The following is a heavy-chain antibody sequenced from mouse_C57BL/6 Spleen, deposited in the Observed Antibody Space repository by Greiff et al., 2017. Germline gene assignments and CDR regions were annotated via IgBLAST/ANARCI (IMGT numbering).Heavy chain of an antibody. CDR3: ARLTTVVAREGFDY. CDR2: IDPSDSYT. J-gene: IGHJ2*01. V-gene: IGHV1-59*01. D-gene: IGHD1-1*01. Sequence: QVQLQQPGAELVRPGTSVKLSCKASGYTFTSYWMHWVKQRPGQGLEWIGVIDPSDSYTNYNQKFKGKATLTVDTASSTAYMQLSSLTSEDSAVYDGARLTTVVAREGFDYWGQGTTLTVSS. CDR1: GYTFTSYW.